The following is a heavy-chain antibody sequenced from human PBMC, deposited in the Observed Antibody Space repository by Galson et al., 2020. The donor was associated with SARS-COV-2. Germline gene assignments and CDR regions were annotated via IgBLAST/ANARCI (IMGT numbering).Heavy chain of an antibody. D-gene: IGHD1-26*01. V-gene: IGHV4-31*10. CDR3: ARVSGAYDTEY. J-gene: IGHJ4*02. CDR1: GDSVSSAGYY. CDR2: IQSSGST. Sequence: SETLSLTCTVPGDSVSSAGYYWSWLRQHPGKGPEWLGYIQSSGSTYHNPSLKSRVTISADPSKTHFSLGLSSVTAAGTADDYCARVSGAYDTEYWGQGILVIVSS.